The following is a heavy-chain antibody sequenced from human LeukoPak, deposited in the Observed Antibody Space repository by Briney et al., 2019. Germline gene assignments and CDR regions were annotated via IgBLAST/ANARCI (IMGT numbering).Heavy chain of an antibody. Sequence: GGSLRLSCAPSGFTFSSYATTWVRQAPGKGLEWVSAIGSSGNTFYADSVKGRFTISRDNSKNTLYLQMNSLRAEDTAVYYCASRTQLERRFEASYYYYGMDVWGQGTTVTVSS. D-gene: IGHD1-1*01. CDR1: GFTFSSYA. CDR3: ASRTQLERRFEASYYYYGMDV. CDR2: IGSSGNT. V-gene: IGHV3-23*01. J-gene: IGHJ6*02.